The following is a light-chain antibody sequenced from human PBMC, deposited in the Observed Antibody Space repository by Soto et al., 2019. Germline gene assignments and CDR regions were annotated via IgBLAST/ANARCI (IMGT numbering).Light chain of an antibody. CDR2: KTS. CDR3: QQINNYRIFT. J-gene: IGKJ3*01. Sequence: DIQMTQSPSTLSASVGDRVTITCRASQSISNWLAWYQQKPGRAPKLLIYKTSSLQSGVPPRFSGSGSGTQFSLTITILQPDHFPSYFCQQINNYRIFTFGPETKVDIK. V-gene: IGKV1-5*03. CDR1: QSISNW.